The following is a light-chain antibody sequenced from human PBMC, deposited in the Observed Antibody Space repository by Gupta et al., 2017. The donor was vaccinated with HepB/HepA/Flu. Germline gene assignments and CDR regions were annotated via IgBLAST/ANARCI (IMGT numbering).Light chain of an antibody. Sequence: EIVLTQSPATLSLSPGERATLSCRASQNISSSLIWYQQRPGQAPRLLISDVSNRATGIPGRFSGSGSGTDFTLTISSLESEDFAIYYCQQRKAWPITFGGGTQVEIK. CDR3: QQRKAWPIT. CDR2: DVS. CDR1: QNISSS. J-gene: IGKJ4*01. V-gene: IGKV3-11*01.